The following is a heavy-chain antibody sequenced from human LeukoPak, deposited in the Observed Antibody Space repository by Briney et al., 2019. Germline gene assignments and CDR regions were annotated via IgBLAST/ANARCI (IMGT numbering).Heavy chain of an antibody. CDR1: GYIFTSYW. D-gene: IGHD3-22*01. V-gene: IGHV5-51*01. CDR3: ARQRWLSDPNNYYGMAV. Sequence: GESLKISCKGSGYIFTSYWIAWVRQMPGKGLEWMGIIYPDDSDTIYSPSFQDQVTVSADTSISPAYPQWRSLKASDTAMYCSARQRWLSDPNNYYGMAVWGQGTTVIVSS. J-gene: IGHJ6*02. CDR2: IYPDDSDT.